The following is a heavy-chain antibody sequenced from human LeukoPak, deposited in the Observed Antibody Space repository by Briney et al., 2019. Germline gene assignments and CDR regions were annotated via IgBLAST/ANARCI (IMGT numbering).Heavy chain of an antibody. J-gene: IGHJ4*02. CDR2: ISGRAGST. CDR1: GFTFSSYA. Sequence: QPGGSLRLSCAASGFTFSSYAMSWVRQAPGKGLEWVSAISGRAGSTYYADSVKGRFTISRDNSRNTLYLQMNSLRAEDTAVCYCAKGRNYYYDSSGVNYFDYWGQGTLVTVSS. V-gene: IGHV3-23*01. D-gene: IGHD3-22*01. CDR3: AKGRNYYYDSSGVNYFDY.